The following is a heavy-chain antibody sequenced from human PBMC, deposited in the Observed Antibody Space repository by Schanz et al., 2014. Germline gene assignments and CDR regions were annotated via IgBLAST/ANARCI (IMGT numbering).Heavy chain of an antibody. V-gene: IGHV3-48*01. D-gene: IGHD6-13*01. CDR3: AKSQGSSFDS. CDR1: GFIFGSSV. CDR2: VSRSTPDI. J-gene: IGHJ4*02. Sequence: EVQLLESGGGLIQPGGSLRLSCAASGFIFGSSVMAWVRQAPGKGLEWVSYVSRSTPDIYYADSVKGRFTMSRDNAKNSVFLQMNSLRAEDTAVYYCAKSQGSSFDSWGQGTLVTVSS.